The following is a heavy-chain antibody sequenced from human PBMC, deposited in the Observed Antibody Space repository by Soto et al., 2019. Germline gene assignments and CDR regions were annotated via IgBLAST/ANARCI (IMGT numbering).Heavy chain of an antibody. D-gene: IGHD2-15*01. CDR2: IYYSGNT. V-gene: IGHV4-39*07. CDR3: ARGRVVVVVTATQYWFDP. CDR1: GGSISSSSYY. J-gene: IGHJ5*02. Sequence: SETLSLTCTVSGGSISSSSYYWGWIRQPPGKGLEWIGSIYYSGNTYYNPSLKSRVTISVDTSKNQFSLKLSSVTAADTAVYYCARGRVVVVVTATQYWFDPWGQATLVTVSS.